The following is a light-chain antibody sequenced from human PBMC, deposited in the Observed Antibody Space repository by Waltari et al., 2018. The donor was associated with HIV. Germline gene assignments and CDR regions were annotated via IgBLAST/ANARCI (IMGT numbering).Light chain of an antibody. J-gene: IGKJ2*01. CDR2: WAS. Sequence: IVMTQSPDSLAVSLGERATVNCKSRQSVLDETNNKNYLAWYQRKPGQPPKLLIYWASNRESGVPDRFSGSGSGTDFTLTISSLQAEDVAVYYCQQYFSNPVHFGQGTKVEIK. V-gene: IGKV4-1*01. CDR1: QSVLDETNNKNY. CDR3: QQYFSNPVH.